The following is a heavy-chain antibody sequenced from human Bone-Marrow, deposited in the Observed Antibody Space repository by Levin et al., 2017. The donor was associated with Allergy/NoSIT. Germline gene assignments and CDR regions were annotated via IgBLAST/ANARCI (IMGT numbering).Heavy chain of an antibody. CDR3: ARRWGDYGGWAFDI. J-gene: IGHJ3*02. CDR2: IIPIFGAA. V-gene: IGHV1-69*13. D-gene: IGHD4-23*01. Sequence: VASVKVSCKASGGTFSGYAISWVRQAPGQGLEWMGGIIPIFGAANYAQKFQGRVTITADESTSKASVELNSLRSEETAVDYCARRWGDYGGWAFDIWGQGTMVTVSS. CDR1: GGTFSGYA.